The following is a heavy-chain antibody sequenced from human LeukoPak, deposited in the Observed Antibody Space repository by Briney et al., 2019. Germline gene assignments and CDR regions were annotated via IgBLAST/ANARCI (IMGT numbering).Heavy chain of an antibody. Sequence: SETLSLTCTVSGGSISSSSYYWGWIRQPPGKGLEWIGSIYYSGSTYYNPSLKSRVTISVDTSKNQFSLKLSSVTAADTAVYYCARDRGSSWYQTKYYMDVWGKGTTVTVSS. CDR2: IYYSGST. CDR1: GGSISSSSYY. J-gene: IGHJ6*03. CDR3: ARDRGSSWYQTKYYMDV. D-gene: IGHD6-13*01. V-gene: IGHV4-39*07.